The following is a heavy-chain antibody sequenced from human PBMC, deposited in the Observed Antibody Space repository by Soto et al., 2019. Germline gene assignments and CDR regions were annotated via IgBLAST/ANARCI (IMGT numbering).Heavy chain of an antibody. D-gene: IGHD6-13*01. CDR2: ISGRGDDT. V-gene: IGHV3-23*01. CDR3: TKQSSYSNSWYRVDY. CDR1: GFTFSNYG. J-gene: IGHJ4*02. Sequence: EVQLLESGGGLVQPGGSLRLSCAASGFTFSNYGMNWVRQAPGKGLEWVSGISGRGDDTHYADSVKSRFTISRDSTKNTLYLKMNSLRAEDTAVYHHTKQSSYSNSWYRVDYWGQGTLATVSS.